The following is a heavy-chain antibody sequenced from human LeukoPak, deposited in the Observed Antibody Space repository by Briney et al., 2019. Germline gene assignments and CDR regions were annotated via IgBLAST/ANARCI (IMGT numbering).Heavy chain of an antibody. V-gene: IGHV3-30*18. CDR3: ANEGYDGSGSYPDN. J-gene: IGHJ4*02. CDR2: ISYDGSSK. D-gene: IGHD3-10*01. Sequence: PGGSLRLSCAASGFTLSSYGMHWVRQAPGKGLEWVAVISYDGSSKTYADSVKGRFTISRDNSKNTLSLQMNSLRAEDTAVYYCANEGYDGSGSYPDNWGQGTLVSVSS. CDR1: GFTLSSYG.